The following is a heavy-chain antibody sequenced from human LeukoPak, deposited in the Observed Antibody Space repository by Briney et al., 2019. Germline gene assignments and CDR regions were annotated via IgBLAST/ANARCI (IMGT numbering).Heavy chain of an antibody. J-gene: IGHJ6*02. V-gene: IGHV4-59*08. CDR3: ARLGYDFWSGYYQYYYYGMDV. D-gene: IGHD3-3*01. Sequence: PSETLSLTCTVSGGSISSYYWSWIRQPPGKGLEWIGYIYYSGSTSYNPSLKSRVTISVDTSKNQFSLKLSSVIAADTAVYYCARLGYDFWSGYYQYYYYGMDVWGQGTTVTVSS. CDR1: GGSISSYY. CDR2: IYYSGST.